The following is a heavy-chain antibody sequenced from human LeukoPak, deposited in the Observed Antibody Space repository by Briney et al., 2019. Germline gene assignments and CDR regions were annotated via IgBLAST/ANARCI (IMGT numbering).Heavy chain of an antibody. CDR2: IYYSGST. CDR1: GGSISSSSYY. Sequence: SETLSLTCTVSGGSISSSSYYWGWIRQPPGKGLEWIGSIYYSGSTYYNPSLKSRVTISVDTSKNQFSLKLSSVTAADTAVYYCARALNVYYYDSSGYDAFDIWGQGTMVTVSS. D-gene: IGHD3-22*01. CDR3: ARALNVYYYDSSGYDAFDI. V-gene: IGHV4-39*07. J-gene: IGHJ3*02.